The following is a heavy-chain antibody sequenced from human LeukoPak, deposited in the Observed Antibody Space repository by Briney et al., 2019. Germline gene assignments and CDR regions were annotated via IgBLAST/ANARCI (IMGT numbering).Heavy chain of an antibody. V-gene: IGHV3-7*01. CDR3: ARDLSSSWSGHWFDP. CDR1: GFTFSSYW. D-gene: IGHD6-13*01. CDR2: IKQDGSEK. Sequence: GGSLRLSCAASGFTFSSYWMSWVRQAPGKGLEWVANIKQDGSEKYYVDSVKGRFTISRDNAKNSLYLQMNSLRAEDTAVYYCARDLSSSWSGHWFDPWGQGTLVTVSS. J-gene: IGHJ5*02.